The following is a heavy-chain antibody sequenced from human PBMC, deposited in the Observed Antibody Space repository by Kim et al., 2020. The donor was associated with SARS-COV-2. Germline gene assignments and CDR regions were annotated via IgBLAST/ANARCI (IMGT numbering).Heavy chain of an antibody. Sequence: ASVKVSCKASGYTFTSYAMHWVRQAPGQRLEWMGWINAGNGNTKYSQKFQGRVTITRDTSASTAYVELSSLTSEDTAVYYCARGSSGSFYGYWGLGTLVTVSS. CDR3: ARGSSGSFYGY. CDR1: GYTFTSYA. CDR2: INAGNGNT. V-gene: IGHV1-3*01. J-gene: IGHJ4*02. D-gene: IGHD3-10*01.